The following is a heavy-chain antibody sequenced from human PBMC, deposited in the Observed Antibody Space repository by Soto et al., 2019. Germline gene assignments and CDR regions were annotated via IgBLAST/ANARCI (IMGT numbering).Heavy chain of an antibody. CDR3: AGGPRHWPFAL. V-gene: IGHV4-34*01. Sequence: PSETLSLTCSVYGGSSRAYHCSWIRQSPGEGLEWIGEFSYSGSLNYNPSLKRRVAVSLDTSTDHFSLTMTSVTAADTGVYCCAGGPRHWPFALWGRGNLVTVYS. CDR1: GGSSRAYH. CDR2: FSYSGSL. J-gene: IGHJ2*01. D-gene: IGHD3-3*02.